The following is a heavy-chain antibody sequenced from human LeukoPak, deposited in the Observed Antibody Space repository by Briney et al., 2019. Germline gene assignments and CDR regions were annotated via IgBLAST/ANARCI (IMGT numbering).Heavy chain of an antibody. CDR2: ICYSGST. D-gene: IGHD3-22*01. CDR3: ASIGYDSSGYYADY. V-gene: IGHV4-59*08. Sequence: SETLSLTCTVSGGSISSYYWSWIRQPPGKGLEWIGYICYSGSTNYNPSLKSRVTISVDTSKNQFSLKLSSVTAADTAVYYCASIGYDSSGYYADYWGQGTLVTVSS. J-gene: IGHJ4*02. CDR1: GGSISSYY.